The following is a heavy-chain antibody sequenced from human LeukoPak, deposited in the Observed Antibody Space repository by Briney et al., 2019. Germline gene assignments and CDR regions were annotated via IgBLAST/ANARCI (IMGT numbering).Heavy chain of an antibody. Sequence: PGGSLRLSCTASGFTFGDYAMSWFRQAPGKGLEWVGFIRSKAYGGTTEYAASVKGRFTISRDNAKDSVYLQMNSLRADDTAVYYCARVRGAGLQYYYMDVWGKGTTVTVSS. V-gene: IGHV3-49*03. D-gene: IGHD1-26*01. CDR3: ARVRGAGLQYYYMDV. CDR1: GFTFGDYA. CDR2: IRSKAYGGTT. J-gene: IGHJ6*03.